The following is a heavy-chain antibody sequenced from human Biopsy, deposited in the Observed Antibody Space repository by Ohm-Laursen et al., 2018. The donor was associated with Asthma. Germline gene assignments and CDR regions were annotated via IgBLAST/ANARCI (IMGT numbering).Heavy chain of an antibody. CDR2: IIPIFGTA. Sequence: GSSVKVSCKASGGTFSSYAISWVRQAPGQGLEWMGGIIPIFGTANYAQKFQGRATITADESTSTAYMELSSLRSEDTAVYYCARSSHINRGGYFDYWGQGTLVTVSS. CDR3: ARSSHINRGGYFDY. D-gene: IGHD3-10*01. J-gene: IGHJ4*02. V-gene: IGHV1-69*01. CDR1: GGTFSSYA.